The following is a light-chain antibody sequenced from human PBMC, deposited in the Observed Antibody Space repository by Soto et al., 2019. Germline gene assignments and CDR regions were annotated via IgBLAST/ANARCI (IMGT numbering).Light chain of an antibody. CDR1: QSVSNNY. CDR2: GAS. CDR3: QQYGSSGT. J-gene: IGKJ1*01. V-gene: IGKV3-20*01. Sequence: EIVLTQSPCTLSLSPGERATLSCRASQSVSNNYLAWYQQKPGQAPRLLIYGASNRATGIPDRFSGSGSGTDFTLTISRLEPEDCAVYYCQQYGSSGTFGQGTKV.